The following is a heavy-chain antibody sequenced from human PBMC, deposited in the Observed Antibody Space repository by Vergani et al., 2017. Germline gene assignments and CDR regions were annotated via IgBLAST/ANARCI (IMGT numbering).Heavy chain of an antibody. J-gene: IGHJ4*02. V-gene: IGHV4-59*06. D-gene: IGHD3-22*01. CDR2: IYSTGST. Sequence: QVKLQESGPGLVKPSETLSLTCTVSGSSITNNFWSWIRRPPGKGLEWIGYIYSTGSTHHNPSLRRRINMSVDTSKNQFSLKLNSVTAADTAMYYCARMGGYDEGDAFRIGYFDSWGPGILVTVSS. CDR3: ARMGGYDEGDAFRIGYFDS. CDR1: GSSITNNF.